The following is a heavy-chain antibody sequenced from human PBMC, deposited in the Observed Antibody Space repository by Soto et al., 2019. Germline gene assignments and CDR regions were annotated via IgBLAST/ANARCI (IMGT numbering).Heavy chain of an antibody. CDR3: AREMAAAGLDY. CDR1: GFTFSSYA. J-gene: IGHJ4*02. V-gene: IGHV3-30-3*01. Sequence: QVQLVESGGGVVQPGRSLRLSCAASGFTFSSYAMHWVRQAPGKGLEWVALISYDGNKKYDADSVKGRFTISRDNSKNTLYLQMDRLGAEDTAGYYCAREMAAAGLDYWGQGTLVTVSS. CDR2: ISYDGNKK. D-gene: IGHD6-13*01.